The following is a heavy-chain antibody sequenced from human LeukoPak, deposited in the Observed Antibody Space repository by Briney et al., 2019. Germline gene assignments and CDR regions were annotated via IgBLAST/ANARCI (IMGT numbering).Heavy chain of an antibody. CDR1: GGSISSYY. J-gene: IGHJ4*02. V-gene: IGHV4-59*01. D-gene: IGHD3-16*01. CDR3: ARETDYVFY. Sequence: SETLSLTCTVSGGSISSYYWSWIRQPPGKGLEWIGYIYYSGSTNCNPSLKSRVTISVDTSKNQFSLKLSSVTAADTAVYYCARETDYVFYWGQGTLVTVSS. CDR2: IYYSGST.